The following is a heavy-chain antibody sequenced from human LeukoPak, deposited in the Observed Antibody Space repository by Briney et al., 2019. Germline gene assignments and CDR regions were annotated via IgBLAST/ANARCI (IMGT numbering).Heavy chain of an antibody. D-gene: IGHD4/OR15-4a*01. Sequence: GGSLRLSCAASGFTFSSYAMTWIRQAPGKGLEWVSAISGGGGSTFYAGSVKGRFTISRDNSKNTLYLQMNSLKTEDTAVYYCTTDVLSMDDYWGQGTLVTVSS. V-gene: IGHV3-23*01. CDR3: TTDVLSMDDY. J-gene: IGHJ4*02. CDR1: GFTFSSYA. CDR2: ISGGGGST.